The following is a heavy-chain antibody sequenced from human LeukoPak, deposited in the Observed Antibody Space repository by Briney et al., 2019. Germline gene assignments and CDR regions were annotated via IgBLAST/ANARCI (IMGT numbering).Heavy chain of an antibody. CDR3: ARDRGPYYYGSGSYYRVFDY. J-gene: IGHJ4*02. V-gene: IGHV1-18*01. CDR1: GYTFTSYG. D-gene: IGHD3-10*01. Sequence: GASVKVSCKASGYTFTSYGISWVRQAPGQGLEWMGWISAYNGNTNYAQKLQGRVTITTDTSTSTAYMELRSLRSDDTAVYYCARDRGPYYYGSGSYYRVFDYWGQGTLVTVSS. CDR2: ISAYNGNT.